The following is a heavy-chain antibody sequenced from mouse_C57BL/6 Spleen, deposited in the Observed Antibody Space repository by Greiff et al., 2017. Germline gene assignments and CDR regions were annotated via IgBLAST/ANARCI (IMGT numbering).Heavy chain of an antibody. V-gene: IGHV1-54*01. CDR3: ARDGSSDY. CDR2: INPGSGGT. Sequence: LVESGAELVRPGTSVKVSCKASGYAFTNYLIEWVKQRPGQGLEWIGVINPGSGGTNYNEKFKGKATLTADKSSSTAYMQLSSLTSEDSAVYFCARDGSSDYWGQGTTLTVSS. J-gene: IGHJ2*01. CDR1: GYAFTNYL. D-gene: IGHD1-1*01.